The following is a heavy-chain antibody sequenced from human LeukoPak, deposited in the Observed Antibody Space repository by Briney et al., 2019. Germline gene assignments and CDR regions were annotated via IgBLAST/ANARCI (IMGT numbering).Heavy chain of an antibody. D-gene: IGHD3-3*01. CDR2: IRSKAYGGTT. CDR3: TRVNYDFWSGYYWPDY. Sequence: PGGSLRLSCTASGFTFGDYAMSWVRQAPGKGLEWVGFIRSKAYGGTTEYAASVKGRFTISRDDSKSIAYLQMNSLKTEDTAVYYCTRVNYDFWSGYYWPDYWGQGTLVTVSS. CDR1: GFTFGDYA. V-gene: IGHV3-49*04. J-gene: IGHJ4*02.